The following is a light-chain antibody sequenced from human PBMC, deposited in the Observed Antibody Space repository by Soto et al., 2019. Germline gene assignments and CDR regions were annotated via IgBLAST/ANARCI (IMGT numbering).Light chain of an antibody. CDR2: EVN. Sequence: QSVLTQPPSASGSPGQSVSISCTGTTRDVGGYNYVSWFQQHPGKAPKVIIYEVNKRPSGVPDRFSGSKSGDTASLTVSGLQAEDEADYFCSSYAGNNIILFGGGTKVTVL. V-gene: IGLV2-8*01. CDR3: SSYAGNNIIL. CDR1: TRDVGGYNY. J-gene: IGLJ2*01.